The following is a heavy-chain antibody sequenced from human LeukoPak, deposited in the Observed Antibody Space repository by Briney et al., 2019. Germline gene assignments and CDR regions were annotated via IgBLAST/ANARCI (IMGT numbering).Heavy chain of an antibody. CDR2: IYYSGST. J-gene: IGHJ4*02. Sequence: SETLSLTCNVSGGSISSSTYYWGWIRQPPGKGLERIGSIYYSGSTSYNPSLKSRLTISVDTSQGQFSLRLSSVTAADTGLYYCTRGSYDVLTGYSTLGEYWGQGALVTVSS. CDR1: GGSISSSTYY. CDR3: TRGSYDVLTGYSTLGEY. D-gene: IGHD3-9*01. V-gene: IGHV4-39*01.